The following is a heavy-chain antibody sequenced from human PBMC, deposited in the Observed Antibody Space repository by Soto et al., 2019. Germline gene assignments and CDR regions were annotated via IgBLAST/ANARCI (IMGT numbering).Heavy chain of an antibody. V-gene: IGHV4-34*01. D-gene: IGHD2-21*01. Sequence: PSETLSLTCAVYGGSFSGYYWSWIRQPPGKGLEWIGEINHSGSTNYNPSLKSRVTISVDTSKNQFSLKLSSVTAADTAVYYCARVIAKVFDYWGQGILVTVSS. CDR2: INHSGST. CDR1: GGSFSGYY. J-gene: IGHJ4*02. CDR3: ARVIAKVFDY.